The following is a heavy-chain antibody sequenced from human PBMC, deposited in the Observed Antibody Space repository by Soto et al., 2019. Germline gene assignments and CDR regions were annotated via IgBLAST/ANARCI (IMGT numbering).Heavy chain of an antibody. V-gene: IGHV3-23*01. J-gene: IGHJ2*01. CDR2: ISGSGGST. CDR3: AKGSAVRGPLAYWYFEL. Sequence: EVQLLESGGGLVQPGGSLRLSCAASGFTFSSYAMSWVRQAPGKGLEWVSAISGSGGSTYYADSVKGRFTISRDNSKNTLYLQMNSLRAEDTAVYYCAKGSAVRGPLAYWYFELWGRGTLVTVSS. CDR1: GFTFSSYA. D-gene: IGHD6-19*01.